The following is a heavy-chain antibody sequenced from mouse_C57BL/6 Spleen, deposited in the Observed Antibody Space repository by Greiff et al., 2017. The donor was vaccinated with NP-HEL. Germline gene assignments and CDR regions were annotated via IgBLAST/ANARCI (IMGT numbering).Heavy chain of an antibody. CDR3: ARSGDYDGYYFDY. CDR1: GYTFTSYW. CDR2: IDPSDSET. V-gene: IGHV1-52*01. Sequence: QVQLQQPGAELVRPGSSVKLSCKASGYTFTSYWMHWVKQRPIQGLEWIGNIDPSDSETHYNQKFKDKATLTVDKSSSTAYMQLSSLTSEDSAVYYCARSGDYDGYYFDYWGQGTTLTVSS. J-gene: IGHJ2*01. D-gene: IGHD2-4*01.